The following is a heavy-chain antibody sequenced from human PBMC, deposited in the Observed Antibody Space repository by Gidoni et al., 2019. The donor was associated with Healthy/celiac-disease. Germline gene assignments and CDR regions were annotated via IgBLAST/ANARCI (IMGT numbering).Heavy chain of an antibody. CDR2: ISYDGSNK. Sequence: QVQLVESGGGVVQPGRSLRLSCAASGFTFSSSAMHWVRQAPGKGLEWVAVISYDGSNKYYADSVKGRFTISRDNSKNTLYLQMNSLRAEDTAVYYCARSMRGFGETLDYYYYGMDVWGQGTTVTVSS. V-gene: IGHV3-30-3*01. D-gene: IGHD3-10*01. CDR1: GFTFSSSA. CDR3: ARSMRGFGETLDYYYYGMDV. J-gene: IGHJ6*02.